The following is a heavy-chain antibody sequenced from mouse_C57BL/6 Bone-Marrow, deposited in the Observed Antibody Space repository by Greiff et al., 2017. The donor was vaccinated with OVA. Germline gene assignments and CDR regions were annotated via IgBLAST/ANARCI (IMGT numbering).Heavy chain of an antibody. CDR1: GYTFTSYD. D-gene: IGHD2-3*01. CDR2: IYPRDGST. J-gene: IGHJ3*01. CDR3: ARKPAEMVTRRGAWFAY. Sequence: VQVVESGPELVKPGASVKLSCKASGYTFTSYDINWVKQRPGQGLEWIGWIYPRDGSTKYNEKFKGKATLTVDTSSSTAYMELHSLTSEDSAVYFCARKPAEMVTRRGAWFAYWGQGTLVTVSA. V-gene: IGHV1-85*01.